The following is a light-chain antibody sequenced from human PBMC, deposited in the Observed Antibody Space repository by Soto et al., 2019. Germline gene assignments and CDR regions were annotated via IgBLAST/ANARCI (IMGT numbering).Light chain of an antibody. CDR3: VQGTRWPWT. CDR2: KVS. V-gene: IGKV2-30*02. Sequence: DVVMTQSPLSLPVTLGQPASISCRSSQSLIHSDGDTYLNWFQQRPGQSPRRLIYKVSDRDSGVPDRCSGSGSCTDFTLKISRVEAEDVGIYYCVQGTRWPWTFGQGTEVEIK. J-gene: IGKJ1*01. CDR1: QSLIHSDGDTY.